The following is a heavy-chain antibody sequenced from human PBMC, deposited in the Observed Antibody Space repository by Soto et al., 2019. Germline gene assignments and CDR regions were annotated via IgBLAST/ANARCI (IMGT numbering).Heavy chain of an antibody. CDR2: IYYSGST. CDR1: GGSISSGDYY. Sequence: KTSETLSLTCTVSGGSISSGDYYWSWIRQPPGKGLEWIGYIYYSGSTYYNPSLKSRVTISVDTSKNQFSLKLSSVTAADTAVYYCARVARYYYGMDVWGQGTTVTV. J-gene: IGHJ6*02. V-gene: IGHV4-30-4*01. CDR3: ARVARYYYGMDV.